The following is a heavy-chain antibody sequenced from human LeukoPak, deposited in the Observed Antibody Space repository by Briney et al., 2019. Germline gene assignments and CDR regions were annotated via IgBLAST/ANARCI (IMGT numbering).Heavy chain of an antibody. D-gene: IGHD2-21*02. CDR3: AKLCGGDCYSGTETFDY. V-gene: IGHV3-21*01. CDR2: ISSSSSYI. CDR1: GFTFSSYS. J-gene: IGHJ4*02. Sequence: GGSLRLSCAASGFTFSSYSMNWVRQAPGKGLEWVSSISSSSSYIYYADSVKGRFTISRDNAKNSLYLQMNSLRAEDTAVYYCAKLCGGDCYSGTETFDYWGQGTLVTVSS.